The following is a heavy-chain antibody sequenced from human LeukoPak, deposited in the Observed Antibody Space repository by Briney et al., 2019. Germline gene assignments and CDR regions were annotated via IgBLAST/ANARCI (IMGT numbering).Heavy chain of an antibody. CDR3: ARDPGSYYGSGSYDY. CDR1: GFTVSNSF. D-gene: IGHD3-10*01. CDR2: IYSGTNT. J-gene: IGHJ4*02. V-gene: IGHV3-66*01. Sequence: PGGSLRLSCAASGFTVSNSFMSWVRQAPGKGLEWVSVIYSGTNTYYADSVKGRFTISRDNSKNTLYLQMNSLRAEDTAVYYCARDPGSYYGSGSYDYWGQGALVTVSS.